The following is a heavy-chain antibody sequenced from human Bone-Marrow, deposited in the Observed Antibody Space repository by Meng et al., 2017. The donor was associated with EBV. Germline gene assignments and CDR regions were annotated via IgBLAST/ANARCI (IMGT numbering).Heavy chain of an antibody. CDR3: ARQMGYNILTGYYHFDY. J-gene: IGHJ4*02. V-gene: IGHV4-39*01. D-gene: IGHD3-9*01. CDR2: IYYSGST. CDR1: GDCSSSNRCY. Sequence: QLPVQGSGEGLVKPSETLSLTCTGSGDCSSSNRCYWGWIRQPQGKGPEWIGSIYYSGSTYYNPSLKSRVTILEDTSKNQFSLKLSSVTAADTAVYYCARQMGYNILTGYYHFDYWGQGTLVTVSS.